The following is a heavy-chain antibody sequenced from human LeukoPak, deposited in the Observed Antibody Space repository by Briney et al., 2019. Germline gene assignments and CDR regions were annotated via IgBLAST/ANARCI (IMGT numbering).Heavy chain of an antibody. V-gene: IGHV4-34*01. CDR3: ARGRKRGAAAGPVFDY. CDR2: INHSGST. CDR1: GGSFSGYY. D-gene: IGHD6-13*01. J-gene: IGHJ4*02. Sequence: NSSETLSLTCAVYGGSFSGYYWSWIRQRPGKGLEWIGEINHSGSTNYNPSLKSRVTISVDTSKNQFSLKLSSATAADTAVYYCARGRKRGAAAGPVFDYWGQGTLVTVSS.